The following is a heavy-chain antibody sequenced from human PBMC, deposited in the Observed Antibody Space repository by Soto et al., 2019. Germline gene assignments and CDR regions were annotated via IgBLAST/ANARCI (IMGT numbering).Heavy chain of an antibody. D-gene: IGHD1-26*01. CDR3: ARAMGATTPFDY. J-gene: IGHJ4*02. Sequence: QVQLVESGGGVVQPGRSLRLSCAASGFIFSSYGMHWARQAPGKGLEWVAVIWFDGSDKYYADSVKGRFTISRDNSNNTLFLQMNSLRAEDTGVYYCARAMGATTPFDYWGQGTVVTVSS. V-gene: IGHV3-33*01. CDR1: GFIFSSYG. CDR2: IWFDGSDK.